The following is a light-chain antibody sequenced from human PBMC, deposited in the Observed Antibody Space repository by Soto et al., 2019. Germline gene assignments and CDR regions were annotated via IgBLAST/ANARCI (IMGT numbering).Light chain of an antibody. Sequence: DIVMTQSPLSLPVTPGEQASIPCRSSHSLLHSNGYNYFNWYLQQPGQPPQILIYVGSARDSGVPDRCSGGGAGTYVKLKISRVEAEDAGVCYCMKALQTPRTFGQGTQVDIK. CDR3: MKALQTPRT. CDR1: HSLLHSNGYNY. CDR2: VGS. V-gene: IGKV2-28*01. J-gene: IGKJ1*01.